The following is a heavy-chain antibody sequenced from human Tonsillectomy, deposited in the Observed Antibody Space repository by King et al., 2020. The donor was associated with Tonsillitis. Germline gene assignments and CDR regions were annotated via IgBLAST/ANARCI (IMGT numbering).Heavy chain of an antibody. J-gene: IGHJ6*04. Sequence: QLQESGPGLVKPSQTLSLTCTVSGGSISSGDYYWSWIRQSPGKGLEWIGYIYYSGSTYYNPSLESRVTISVDTSRNQFSLKLSSVTAADTAVYYCAREIGYQLVWDVWGKGTTVTVSS. V-gene: IGHV4-30-4*01. D-gene: IGHD2-2*01. CDR1: GGSISSGDYY. CDR2: IYYSGST. CDR3: AREIGYQLVWDV.